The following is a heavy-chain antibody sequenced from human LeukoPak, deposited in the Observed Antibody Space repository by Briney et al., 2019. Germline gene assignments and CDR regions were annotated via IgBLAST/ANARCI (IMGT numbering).Heavy chain of an antibody. CDR2: FDPEDGET. CDR3: ATALHYDSSGYRDY. J-gene: IGHJ4*02. Sequence: ASVKVSCKVSGYTLTELSVHWVRQAPGKGLEWMGGFDPEDGETIYAQKFQGRVTMTEDTSTDTAYMELSSLRSADTAVYYCATALHYDSSGYRDYWGQGTLVTVSS. D-gene: IGHD3-22*01. CDR1: GYTLTELS. V-gene: IGHV1-24*01.